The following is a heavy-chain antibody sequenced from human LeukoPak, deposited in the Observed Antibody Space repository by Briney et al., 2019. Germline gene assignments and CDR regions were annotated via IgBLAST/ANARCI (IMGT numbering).Heavy chain of an antibody. CDR1: GGSISSGGYY. J-gene: IGHJ5*02. CDR3: ARDEGYWFDP. Sequence: ASQTLSLTCTVSGGSISSGGYYWSWIRQHPGRGLEWIGYIYHSGSTYYNPSLKSRVTISVDRSKNQFSLKLSSVTAADTAVYYCARDEGYWFDPWGQGTLVTVSS. CDR2: IYHSGST. V-gene: IGHV4-30-2*01.